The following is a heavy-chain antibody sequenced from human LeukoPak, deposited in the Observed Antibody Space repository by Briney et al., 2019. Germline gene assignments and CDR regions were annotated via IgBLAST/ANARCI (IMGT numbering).Heavy chain of an antibody. CDR3: VRKKGDY. J-gene: IGHJ4*02. V-gene: IGHV1-2*02. Sequence: ASVKVSCKASGYTFIDYYIHWVRQAPGQGLEWMGWINPNRNDTNFAQKFRGRVTMTRDTSITTAYMELSGLRSDDTAVYYCVRKKGDYWGQGILVTISS. CDR1: GYTFIDYY. CDR2: INPNRNDT.